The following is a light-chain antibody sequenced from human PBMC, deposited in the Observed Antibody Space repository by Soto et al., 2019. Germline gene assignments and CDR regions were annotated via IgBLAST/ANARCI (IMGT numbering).Light chain of an antibody. CDR3: SSYTSSSTLPYV. J-gene: IGLJ1*01. CDR2: EVS. CDR1: SSDVGGYNY. Sequence: QSALTQPASVSGSPGQSITISCTGTSSDVGGYNYVSWYQQHPGIAPKLMIYEVSNRPSGVSNRFSGSKSGNTASLTISGLQAEDEADYYCSSYTSSSTLPYVFGTGTQLTVL. V-gene: IGLV2-14*01.